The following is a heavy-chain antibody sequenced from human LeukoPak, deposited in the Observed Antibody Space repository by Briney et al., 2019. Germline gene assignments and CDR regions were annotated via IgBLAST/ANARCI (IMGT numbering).Heavy chain of an antibody. CDR3: ARGPPYCSRGSCYCFY. J-gene: IGHJ4*02. D-gene: IGHD2-15*01. Sequence: GGSLRLSCAASGFTFSSYWMHWVRQAPGKGLVWVSRINSDGSGTSYADSVKGRFTISRDNAKNTLYPQMNSPRAQDTAVDYCARGPPYCSRGSCYCFYWGQGTLVTVSS. CDR1: GFTFSSYW. CDR2: INSDGSGT. V-gene: IGHV3-74*01.